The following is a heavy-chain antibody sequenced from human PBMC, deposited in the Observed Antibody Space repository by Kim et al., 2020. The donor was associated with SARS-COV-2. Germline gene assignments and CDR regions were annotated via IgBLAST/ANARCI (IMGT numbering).Heavy chain of an antibody. V-gene: IGHV5-51*01. Sequence: GESLKISCKGSGYSFTSYWIGWVRQMPGKGLEWMGIIYPGDSDTRYSPSFQGQVTISADKSISTAYLQWSSLKASDTAMYYCARASDSIVVVIHDAFDIWGQGTMVTVSS. J-gene: IGHJ3*02. CDR2: IYPGDSDT. D-gene: IGHD3-22*01. CDR3: ARASDSIVVVIHDAFDI. CDR1: GYSFTSYW.